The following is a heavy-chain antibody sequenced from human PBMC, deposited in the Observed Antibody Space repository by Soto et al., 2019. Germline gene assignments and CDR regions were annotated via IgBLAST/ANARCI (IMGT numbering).Heavy chain of an antibody. CDR1: GFTFSSYG. CDR2: ISYDGSNK. V-gene: IGHV3-30*18. CDR3: AKDDRGFDNWFDP. Sequence: QVQLVESGGGVVQPGRSLRLSCAASGFTFSSYGMHWVRQAPGKGLEWVAVISYDGSNKYYADSVKGRFTISRDNSKNTLYLQMNSLRAEDTAVYYWAKDDRGFDNWFDPWGQGTLVTVSS. J-gene: IGHJ5*02.